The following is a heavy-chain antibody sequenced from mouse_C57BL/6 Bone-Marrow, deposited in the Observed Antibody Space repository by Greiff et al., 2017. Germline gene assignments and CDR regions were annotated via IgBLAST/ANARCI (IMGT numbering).Heavy chain of an antibody. CDR2: IYPRSGNT. D-gene: IGHD1-1*01. J-gene: IGHJ1*03. V-gene: IGHV1-81*01. CDR3: ARSDYYYGSSYGYFDV. Sequence: QVQLKQSGAELARPGASVKLSCKASGYTFTSYGISWVKQRTGQGLEWIGEIYPRSGNTYYNETFKGKATLTADKSSSTAYMALRSLTSEDSAVDFCARSDYYYGSSYGYFDVWGTGTTVTVSS. CDR1: GYTFTSYG.